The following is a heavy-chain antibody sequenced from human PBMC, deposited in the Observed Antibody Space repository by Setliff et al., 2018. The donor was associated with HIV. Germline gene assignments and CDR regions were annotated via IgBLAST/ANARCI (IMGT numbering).Heavy chain of an antibody. CDR3: ARRSPGGGYYMDV. D-gene: IGHD3-16*01. V-gene: IGHV4-61*02. CDR2: IYTSGST. J-gene: IGHJ6*03. Sequence: PSETLSLTCTVSGGSISSGNDYWSWIRQPAGKGLEWIGRIYTSGSTNYNPSLKSRVTISLDTSKNQFSLTLSSVTAADTAVYYCARRSPGGGYYMDVWGKGTTVTVSS. CDR1: GGSISSGNDY.